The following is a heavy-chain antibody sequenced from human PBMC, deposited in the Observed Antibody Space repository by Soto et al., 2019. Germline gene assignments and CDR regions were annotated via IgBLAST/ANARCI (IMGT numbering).Heavy chain of an antibody. J-gene: IGHJ5*02. V-gene: IGHV4-31*03. CDR3: ARGLEDVVVPVWFDP. CDR2: IYYSGST. CDR1: GGSISSGGYY. D-gene: IGHD2-2*01. Sequence: QVQLQESGPGLVKPSQTLSLTCTVSGGSISSGGYYWSWIRQHPGKGLEWIGYIYYSGSTYYNPSLKSRVTISVDTSKNQFALELSSVTAADTAVYYCARGLEDVVVPVWFDPWGQGNLVTVSS.